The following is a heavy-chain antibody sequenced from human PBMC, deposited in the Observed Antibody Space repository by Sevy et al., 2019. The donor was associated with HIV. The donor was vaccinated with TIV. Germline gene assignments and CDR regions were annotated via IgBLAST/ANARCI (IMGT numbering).Heavy chain of an antibody. CDR3: AREGCTKPHDY. CDR2: LSFGCGEI. J-gene: IGHJ4*02. V-gene: IGHV3-23*01. D-gene: IGHD2-8*01. Sequence: GGALRLSCAASGFTFNKYSMSWVRQPPGKGLEWVATLSFGCGEINYADSVKGRFTISRDNSKNSFYLQMNNLRAEDAALYYCAREGCTKPHDYWGQGTLVTVSS. CDR1: GFTFNKYS.